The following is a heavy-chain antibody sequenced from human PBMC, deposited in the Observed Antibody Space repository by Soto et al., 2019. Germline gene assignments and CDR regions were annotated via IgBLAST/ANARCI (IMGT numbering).Heavy chain of an antibody. CDR1: GFTFSSSA. Sequence: EVQLLESGGGLVQPGGSLRLSCAASGFTFSSSAMSWVRQAPGKGLEWVSGISGGGGSTYYADSVKGRFTISRDNSKNTLYLQMNSMRVEDTDVYYCAKGGRYSSSGYFDYWGQGTLVTVSS. V-gene: IGHV3-23*01. CDR3: AKGGRYSSSGYFDY. J-gene: IGHJ4*02. D-gene: IGHD6-6*01. CDR2: ISGGGGST.